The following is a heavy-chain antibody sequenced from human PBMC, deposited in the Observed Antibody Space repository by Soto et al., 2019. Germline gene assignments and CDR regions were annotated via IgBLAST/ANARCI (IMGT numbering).Heavy chain of an antibody. CDR2: IYYSGST. CDR3: AGTGVGRYDYIWGSYRRWFDP. J-gene: IGHJ5*02. D-gene: IGHD3-16*02. CDR1: GGSISSYY. V-gene: IGHV4-59*01. Sequence: QVQLQESGPGLVKPSETLSLTCTVSGGSISSYYWNWIRQPPGKGLEWIGYIYYSGSTNYNPSLRSLVTITVDTFKTQLSLKLTSVTAADTAVYYCAGTGVGRYDYIWGSYRRWFDPWGQVTLVTVSS.